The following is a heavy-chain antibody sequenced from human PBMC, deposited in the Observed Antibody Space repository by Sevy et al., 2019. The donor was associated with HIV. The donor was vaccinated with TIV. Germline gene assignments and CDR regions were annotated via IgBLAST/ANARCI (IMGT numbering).Heavy chain of an antibody. J-gene: IGHJ4*02. CDR3: TGREMGSSSWYPYFDS. CDR1: GFTFSGSA. Sequence: GGSLRLSCAASGFTFSGSAIHWVRQASGKGLEWIGRIRNKANSHATAYAESVKGRFTISRDDSKNTAYLQMNSLKTDDTAVYYCTGREMGSSSWYPYFDSWGQGTLVTVSS. CDR2: IRNKANSHAT. V-gene: IGHV3-73*01. D-gene: IGHD6-13*01.